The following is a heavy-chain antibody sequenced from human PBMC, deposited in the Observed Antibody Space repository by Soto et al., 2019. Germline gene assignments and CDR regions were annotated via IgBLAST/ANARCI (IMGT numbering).Heavy chain of an antibody. Sequence: KLSETLSLPCAVSGGSFTRNNWWTWVRQPPGQGLEWIGEIYRTGSTNYNPSLKSRVTISLDKSENQFSLKVTSLTAADTAVYYCASRDPGTSVDYWGQGTLVTVSS. D-gene: IGHD1-7*01. J-gene: IGHJ4*02. CDR3: ASRDPGTSVDY. V-gene: IGHV4-4*02. CDR1: GGSFTRNNW. CDR2: IYRTGST.